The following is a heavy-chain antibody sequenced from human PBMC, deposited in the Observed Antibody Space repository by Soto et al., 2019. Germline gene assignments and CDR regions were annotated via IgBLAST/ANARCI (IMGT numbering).Heavy chain of an antibody. CDR3: ARVATMVRGGFYYYYGMDV. CDR1: GGTFSSYA. CDR2: IIPIFGTA. V-gene: IGHV1-69*01. Sequence: QVQLVQSGAEVKKPGSSVKVSCKASGGTFSSYAISWVRQAPGQGLEWMGGIIPIFGTANYAQKFQGRVTITADESTSTAYMELSSLRSEDTVVYYCARVATMVRGGFYYYYGMDVWGQGTTVTVSS. J-gene: IGHJ6*02. D-gene: IGHD3-10*01.